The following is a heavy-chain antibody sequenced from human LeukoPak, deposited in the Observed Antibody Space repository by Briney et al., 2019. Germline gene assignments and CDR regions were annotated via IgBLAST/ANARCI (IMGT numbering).Heavy chain of an antibody. CDR3: ARATGTWYFDY. CDR1: GFTFSSYD. V-gene: IGHV3-13*01. Sequence: PGGSLRLSCAASGFTFSSYDMNWVRKATGKVLEWVSAIGTAGDTYYPGSVKGRFTISRENAKNSLYLQMNSLRAGDTAVYYCARATGTWYFDYWGQGTLVTVSS. D-gene: IGHD1-1*01. J-gene: IGHJ4*02. CDR2: IGTAGDT.